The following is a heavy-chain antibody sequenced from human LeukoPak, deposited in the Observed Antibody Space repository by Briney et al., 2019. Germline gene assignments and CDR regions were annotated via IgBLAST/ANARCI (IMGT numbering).Heavy chain of an antibody. D-gene: IGHD4-23*01. CDR2: IYSGGST. Sequence: GGSLRLSCAASGFTVSSNYMSWVRQAPGKGLEWVSVIYSGGSTYYADSVKGRFTISRDNSKNTLYLQMNSLRAEDTAVYYCARGNGDYGGNSPFDYWGQGTLVTVSS. J-gene: IGHJ4*02. CDR1: GFTVSSNY. CDR3: ARGNGDYGGNSPFDY. V-gene: IGHV3-66*02.